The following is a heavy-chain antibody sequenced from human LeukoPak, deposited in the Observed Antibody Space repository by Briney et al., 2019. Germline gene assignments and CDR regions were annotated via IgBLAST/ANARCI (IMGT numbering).Heavy chain of an antibody. Sequence: GGSLRLSCAASGFMFPNHWMTWVRQAPGKGLEWVADINERGSETYYADYVKGRFTISRDNTKKSLFLQLNSLSVEDTAMYYCAKDYSFSNFNWGQGTLVTVSS. CDR3: AKDYSFSNFN. CDR2: INERGSET. D-gene: IGHD2-15*01. J-gene: IGHJ4*02. V-gene: IGHV3-7*01. CDR1: GFMFPNHW.